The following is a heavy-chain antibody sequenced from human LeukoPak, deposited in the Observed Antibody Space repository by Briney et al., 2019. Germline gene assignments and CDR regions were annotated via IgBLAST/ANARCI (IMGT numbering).Heavy chain of an antibody. CDR2: ISSSSSTI. CDR1: GFTFSSYS. V-gene: IGHV3-48*04. J-gene: IGHJ4*02. CDR3: ARDVLGPSDY. Sequence: PGGSLRLSCAASGFTFSSYSMNWVRLAPGKGLEWVSYISSSSSTIYYADSVKGRFTISRDNAKTSLYLQMNSLRAEDTAVYYCARDVLGPSDYWGQGTLVTVSS.